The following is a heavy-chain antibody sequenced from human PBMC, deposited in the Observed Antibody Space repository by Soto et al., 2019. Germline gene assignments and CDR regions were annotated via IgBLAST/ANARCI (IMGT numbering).Heavy chain of an antibody. V-gene: IGHV4-4*07. CDR3: ARDYYGSGSRFDY. Sequence: SETLSLTCTVSGGSITSYYWSWIRQPAGKGLEWIGRIYTNGDTNYNPSLKSRVTMSVDTSKNQFSLNLSSVTAADTAVYYCARDYYGSGSRFDYWGQGTQVTVSS. D-gene: IGHD3-10*01. CDR2: IYTNGDT. CDR1: GGSITSYY. J-gene: IGHJ4*02.